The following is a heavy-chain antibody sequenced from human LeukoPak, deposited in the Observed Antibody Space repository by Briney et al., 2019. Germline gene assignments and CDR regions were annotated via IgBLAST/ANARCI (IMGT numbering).Heavy chain of an antibody. V-gene: IGHV3-9*01. CDR2: ISWNSGSI. CDR1: GFTLDDYA. D-gene: IGHD6-19*01. Sequence: TGGSLRLSCAASGFTLDDYAMHWGREAPGEGLEWVSGISWNSGSIGYADSVKGRFTISRDNAKNSLYLQMNSLRAEDAALYYCAKDDYSSGRAYDYWGQGTLVTVSS. CDR3: AKDDYSSGRAYDY. J-gene: IGHJ4*02.